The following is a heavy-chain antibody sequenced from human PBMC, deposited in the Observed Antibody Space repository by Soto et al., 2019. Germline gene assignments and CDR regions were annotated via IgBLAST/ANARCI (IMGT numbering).Heavy chain of an antibody. J-gene: IGHJ6*03. CDR1: GGSISSSSFY. CDR3: VSPYNFYFMDV. V-gene: IGHV4-39*02. Sequence: QLQLQESGPGLVKPSETLSLTCTVSGGSISSSSFYWGWVRQPPGKGLEWIGSVFHRGSTYYNPSLTSRVTISVDTSKNHFSLKLNSVTAADTAVYYCVSPYNFYFMDVWGKGTPVTVSS. D-gene: IGHD3-16*01. CDR2: VFHRGST.